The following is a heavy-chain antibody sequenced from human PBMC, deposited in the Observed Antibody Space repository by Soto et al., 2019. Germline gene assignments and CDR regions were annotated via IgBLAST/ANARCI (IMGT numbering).Heavy chain of an antibody. CDR2: ISSSSSYT. CDR1: GFTFSDYY. D-gene: IGHD5-12*01. Sequence: GGSLRLSCAASGFTFSDYYMSWIRQAPGKGLEWVSYISSSSSYTNYADSVKGRFTISRDNAKNSLYLQMNSLRAEDTAVYYCARDHRYSGYDPMGPYFDYWGQGTLVTVSS. CDR3: ARDHRYSGYDPMGPYFDY. J-gene: IGHJ4*02. V-gene: IGHV3-11*06.